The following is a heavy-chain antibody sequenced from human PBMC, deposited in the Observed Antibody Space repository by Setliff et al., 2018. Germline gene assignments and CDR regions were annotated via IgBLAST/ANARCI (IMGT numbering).Heavy chain of an antibody. CDR2: IYTNGGT. CDR1: GASISSGNDF. CDR3: ARGPSSGSYSDAFDI. V-gene: IGHV4-61*09. Sequence: SETLSLTCSVSGASISSGNDFWNWIRQPAGKGLEWIGNIYTNGGTDYSPSLRSRVTISVDTSKNQFSLNLSSVTAADTAVYYCARGPSSGSYSDAFDIWGQGTMVTVSS. D-gene: IGHD1-26*01. J-gene: IGHJ3*02.